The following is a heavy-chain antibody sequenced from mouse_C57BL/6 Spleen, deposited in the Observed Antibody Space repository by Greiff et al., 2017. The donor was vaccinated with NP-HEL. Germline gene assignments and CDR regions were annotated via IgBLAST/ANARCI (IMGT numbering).Heavy chain of an antibody. CDR3: ARRGYDGYSDY. Sequence: EVQGVESGGGLVKPGGSLKLSCAASGFTFGSYAMSWVRQTPEKRLEWVATISDGGSYTYYPDNVKGRFTISRDNAKNNLYLQMSHLKSEDTAMYYCARRGYDGYSDYWGQGTTLTVSS. V-gene: IGHV5-4*01. D-gene: IGHD2-3*01. CDR1: GFTFGSYA. J-gene: IGHJ2*01. CDR2: ISDGGSYT.